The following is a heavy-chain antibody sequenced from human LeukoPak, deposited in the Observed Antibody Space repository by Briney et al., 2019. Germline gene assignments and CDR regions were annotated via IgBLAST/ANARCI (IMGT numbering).Heavy chain of an antibody. Sequence: GGSLRLSCEASGFTVSSNYMSWVRQAPGKGLEWVSVIYSGGSTYYTDSVKGRFTISRDNSKNTLYLQMNSLRAEDTAVYYCARGMSDSPDFDYWGQGTLVTVSS. CDR2: IYSGGST. CDR1: GFTVSSNY. J-gene: IGHJ4*02. V-gene: IGHV3-53*01. CDR3: ARGMSDSPDFDY. D-gene: IGHD2-15*01.